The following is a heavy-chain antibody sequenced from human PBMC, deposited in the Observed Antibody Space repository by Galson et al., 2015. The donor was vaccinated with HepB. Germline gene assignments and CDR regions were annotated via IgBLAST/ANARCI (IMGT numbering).Heavy chain of an antibody. V-gene: IGHV4-39*01. CDR2: IYYSGST. J-gene: IGHJ4*02. CDR1: DGSIRSSSDY. Sequence: ETLSLTCTVSDGSIRSSSDYWDWIRQPPGKGLEWIGSIYYSGSTYYNPSLKSRVTISVDTSKNQFSLKLSSVTAADTAVYYCARTIAAAAYNDYWGQGTLVTVSS. D-gene: IGHD6-13*01. CDR3: ARTIAAAAYNDY.